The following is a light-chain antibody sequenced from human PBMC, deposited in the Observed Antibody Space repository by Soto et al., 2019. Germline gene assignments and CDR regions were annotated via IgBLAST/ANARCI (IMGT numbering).Light chain of an antibody. V-gene: IGKV1-5*01. Sequence: DIELTQSPCTLSVSVGERATISCRASQTIRDFLGWYQQKPGKAPKLLIYGASSMATGVPARFSGSGSGTEFTLTISRLEPEDFAVYYCQQHDDSAWTFGQGTKVDIK. J-gene: IGKJ1*01. CDR3: QQHDDSAWT. CDR2: GAS. CDR1: QTIRDF.